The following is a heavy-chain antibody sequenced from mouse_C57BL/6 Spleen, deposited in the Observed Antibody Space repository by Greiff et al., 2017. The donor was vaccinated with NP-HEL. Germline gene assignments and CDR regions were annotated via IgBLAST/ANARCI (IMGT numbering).Heavy chain of an antibody. CDR1: GFTFSDYG. Sequence: EVKLMESGGGLVQPGGSLKLSCAASGFTFSDYGMAWVRQAPRKGPEWVAFISNLAYSIYYADTVTGRFTISRENAKNTLYLEMSSLRSEDTAMYYCARYSYYGSSYGYFDVWGTGTTVTVSS. V-gene: IGHV5-15*01. CDR3: ARYSYYGSSYGYFDV. J-gene: IGHJ1*03. D-gene: IGHD1-1*01. CDR2: ISNLAYSI.